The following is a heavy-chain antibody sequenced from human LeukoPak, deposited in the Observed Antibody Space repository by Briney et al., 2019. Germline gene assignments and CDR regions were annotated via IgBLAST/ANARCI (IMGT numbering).Heavy chain of an antibody. CDR1: GVTFTSSA. CDR2: IVVGSGNT. V-gene: IGHV1-58*02. Sequence: SVKVSCKASGVTFTSSAMQWVRQARGQRLEWIGWIVVGSGNTNYAQKFQERVTITRDMSISTAYMELSSLRSEDTAVYYCAALYGSGRVEDYWGQGTLVTVSS. D-gene: IGHD3-10*01. J-gene: IGHJ4*02. CDR3: AALYGSGRVEDY.